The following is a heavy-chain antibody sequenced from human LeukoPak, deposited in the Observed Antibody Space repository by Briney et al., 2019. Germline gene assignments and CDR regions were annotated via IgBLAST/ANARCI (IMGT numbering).Heavy chain of an antibody. CDR3: ASQLNYYDSSGYSPY. D-gene: IGHD3-22*01. CDR2: INPSGSST. V-gene: IGHV1-46*01. J-gene: IGHJ4*02. Sequence: ASVKVSCKASGYTFTRYYMYWVRQAPGQGLEWMGIINPSGSSTCYAQKFQGRVTMTRNTSISTAYMELSSLRSEDTAVYYCASQLNYYDSSGYSPYWGQGTLVTVSS. CDR1: GYTFTRYY.